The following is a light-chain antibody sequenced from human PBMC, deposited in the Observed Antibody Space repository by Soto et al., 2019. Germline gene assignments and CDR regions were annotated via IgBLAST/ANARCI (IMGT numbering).Light chain of an antibody. CDR2: STN. CDR3: VLYMGSGIWV. V-gene: IGLV8-61*01. CDR1: SGSVSISYY. Sequence: QAVVTQEPSFSVSPGRTVTLTCGLSSGSVSISYYPSWYQQTPGQAPRTLIYSTNTRSSGVPDRFSGSILGNKAALTITGAQADDESDYCCVLYMGSGIWVFGGGTKLTVL. J-gene: IGLJ3*02.